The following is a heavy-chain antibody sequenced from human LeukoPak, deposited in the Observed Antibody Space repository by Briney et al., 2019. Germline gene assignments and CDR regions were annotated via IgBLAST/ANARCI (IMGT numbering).Heavy chain of an antibody. CDR1: GGSFGSGSYY. J-gene: IGHJ3*02. D-gene: IGHD6-19*01. CDR2: IYNSGNT. CDR3: AREAVAGPDAFDI. Sequence: SETLSLTCTVSGGSFGSGSYYWGWIRQPPGKGLEWIGNIYNSGNTYYNPSLKSRVTISVGTSKNQFSLKLSSVTAADTAVYYCAREAVAGPDAFDIWGQGTMVTVPS. V-gene: IGHV4-39*07.